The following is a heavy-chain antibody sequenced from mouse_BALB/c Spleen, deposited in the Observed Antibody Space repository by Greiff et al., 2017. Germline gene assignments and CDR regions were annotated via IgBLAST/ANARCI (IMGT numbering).Heavy chain of an antibody. CDR2: IDPSDSET. CDR3: ACYDGYSWFAY. Sequence: QVQLKQPGAELVKPGAPVKLSCKASGYTFTSYWMNWVKQRPGRGLEWIGRIDPSDSETHYNQKFKDKATLTVDKSSSTAYIQLSSLTSEDSAVYYCACYDGYSWFAYWGQGTLVTVSA. D-gene: IGHD2-3*01. J-gene: IGHJ3*01. CDR1: GYTFTSYW. V-gene: IGHV1-69*02.